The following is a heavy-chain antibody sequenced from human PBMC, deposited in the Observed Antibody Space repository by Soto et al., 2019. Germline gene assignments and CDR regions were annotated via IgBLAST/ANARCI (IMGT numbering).Heavy chain of an antibody. CDR3: TRGGDPYKTGH. Sequence: SETLSLTCAVYGASISSANFWGWVCQPPGKGLEWIGDISHSGSTNYNPSLKSRDTISLDKSKNQLSLKVNSVTAADTAVYYCTRGGDPYKTGHWGQGTLVTVS. D-gene: IGHD2-21*01. CDR1: GASISSANF. V-gene: IGHV4-4*02. CDR2: ISHSGST. J-gene: IGHJ4*02.